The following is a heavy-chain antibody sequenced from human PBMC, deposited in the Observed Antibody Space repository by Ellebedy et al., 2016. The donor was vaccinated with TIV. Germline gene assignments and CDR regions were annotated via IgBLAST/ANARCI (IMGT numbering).Heavy chain of an antibody. Sequence: GGSLRLSXTASGFTVSRNYINWVRQVPGKGLQWVSLIYSGGSAYYTDSVKGRFIISRHNSNNTVFLQMNSLRSEDTAMYYCATGIGGVTDSYGRDVWGQGTTVTVSS. D-gene: IGHD3-16*02. CDR2: IYSGGSA. CDR3: ATGIGGVTDSYGRDV. J-gene: IGHJ6*02. CDR1: GFTVSRNY. V-gene: IGHV3-53*04.